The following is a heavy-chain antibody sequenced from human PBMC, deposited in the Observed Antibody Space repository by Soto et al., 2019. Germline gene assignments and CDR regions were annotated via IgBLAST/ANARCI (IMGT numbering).Heavy chain of an antibody. D-gene: IGHD6-19*01. CDR1: GFTFSSYS. CDR2: ISSSSTYI. CDR3: ARGGDTSGSWPRY. J-gene: IGHJ4*01. V-gene: IGHV3-21*06. Sequence: PGGSLRLPCAASGFTFSSYSRSWVRQAPGKGLVWVSSISSSSTYIYYADSVMGRFTISRDDAMNSLFLQMSSLRVEDTAVSYCARGGDTSGSWPRYWGQGTLVTVSS.